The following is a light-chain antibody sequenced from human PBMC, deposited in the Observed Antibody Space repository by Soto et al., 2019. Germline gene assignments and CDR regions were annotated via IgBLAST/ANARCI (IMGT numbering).Light chain of an antibody. CDR3: AAWDDSLNGVL. CDR1: RSNIGTNT. Sequence: QSALTQPPSASGTPGQRVTISCSGSRSNIGTNTVNWYQQFPGTAPKLLIYASDQRPSGVPDRFSGSKSGTSASLAISGLQSEDEGDYYCAAWDDSLNGVLFGGGTKVTVL. V-gene: IGLV1-44*01. CDR2: ASD. J-gene: IGLJ2*01.